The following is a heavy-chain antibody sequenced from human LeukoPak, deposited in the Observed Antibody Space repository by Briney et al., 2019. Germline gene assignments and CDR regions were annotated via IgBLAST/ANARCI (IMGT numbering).Heavy chain of an antibody. J-gene: IGHJ5*02. CDR2: MNTNSGNT. D-gene: IGHD4-11*01. CDR3: ARRVACNNWFQP. Sequence: ASVKVSCKASGYTFTSYDINWVRQATGQGLEWMGWMNTNSGNTGYAQKFQGRVTMTRNTSISTAYMELSSLRSEDTAVYYCARRVACNNWFQPWGQGTLVTVSS. CDR1: GYTFTSYD. V-gene: IGHV1-8*01.